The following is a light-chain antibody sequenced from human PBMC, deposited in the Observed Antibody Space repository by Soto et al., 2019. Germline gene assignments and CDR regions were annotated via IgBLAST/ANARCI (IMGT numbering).Light chain of an antibody. V-gene: IGLV2-23*01. CDR2: EGF. CDR3: CSHAGRNTYV. J-gene: IGLJ1*01. Sequence: QSALTHPASVSGAPGQSITISCTGTSSYVGSSNVVSWYQHYPGKAPQLMIYEGFKRPSGVSSRFSGSKSGNTASLTIPGLQAEDEAEYYCCSHAGRNTYVFGTGTKVTV. CDR1: SSYVGSSNV.